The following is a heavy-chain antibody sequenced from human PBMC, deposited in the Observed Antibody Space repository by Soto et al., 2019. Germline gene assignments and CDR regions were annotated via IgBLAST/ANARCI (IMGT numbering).Heavy chain of an antibody. Sequence: QVQLVESGGGVVQPGRSLRLSCAASGFTFSSYAMHWFRQAPGKGLEWVAVISYDGSNKYYADSVKGRFTISRDNSKNSLYLQTNSLSAEDTAVYYCARDWNDAGYYYYYGMDVWGQGTTVTVSS. J-gene: IGHJ6*02. D-gene: IGHD1-1*01. CDR3: ARDWNDAGYYYYYGMDV. V-gene: IGHV3-30-3*01. CDR2: ISYDGSNK. CDR1: GFTFSSYA.